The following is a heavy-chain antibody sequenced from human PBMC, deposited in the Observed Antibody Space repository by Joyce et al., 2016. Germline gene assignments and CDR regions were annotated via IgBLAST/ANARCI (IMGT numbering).Heavy chain of an antibody. D-gene: IGHD4-17*01. CDR2: ISTDGQTT. CDR3: ARESFGDFPRGGPLDS. CDR1: GFTFSVFP. V-gene: IGHV3-64*07. J-gene: IGHJ4*02. Sequence: EVQLVESGGGLVQPGRSLRLSCAVSGFTFSVFPMHWVRQAPGKGLEYVSAISTDGQTTYYADSVKGRFTISRDNSKNTLYLHMGSLRADDMAVYYCARESFGDFPRGGPLDSWGQGTLVTVSS.